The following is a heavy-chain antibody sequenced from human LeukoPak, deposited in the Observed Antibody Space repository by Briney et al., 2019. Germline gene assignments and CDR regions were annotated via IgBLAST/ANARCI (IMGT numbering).Heavy chain of an antibody. V-gene: IGHV4-4*09. D-gene: IGHD3-22*01. J-gene: IGHJ4*02. CDR3: ARLLTVSQFDY. CDR1: GGSFTSYY. Sequence: PSETLSLTCTVSGGSFTSYYWSWIRQPPGEGLEWIGYIYTSGGSNYNPSLKSRVTISVDTSKNHFSLKLSSVTAADTAVYYCARLLTVSQFDYWGQGTLVTVSS. CDR2: IYTSGGS.